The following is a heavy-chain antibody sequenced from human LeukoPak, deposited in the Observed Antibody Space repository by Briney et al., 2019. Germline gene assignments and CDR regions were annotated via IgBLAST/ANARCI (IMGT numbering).Heavy chain of an antibody. CDR1: GGSINSSNYH. CDR3: ASDRSIRWYYF. D-gene: IGHD6-13*01. CDR2: FYYSGST. J-gene: IGHJ4*02. V-gene: IGHV4-39*01. Sequence: SETLSLTCSVSGGSINSSNYHWGLIRQPPGKWLEWIGTFYYSGSTYYNPSLKSRITISVDTSKNQFSLKLSSVTAADTAVYYCASDRSIRWYYFWGQGTLVTVSS.